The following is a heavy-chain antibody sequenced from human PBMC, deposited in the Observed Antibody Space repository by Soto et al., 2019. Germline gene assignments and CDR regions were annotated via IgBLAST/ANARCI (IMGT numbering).Heavy chain of an antibody. J-gene: IGHJ6*02. Sequence: EVQLVESGGGLVQPGGSLRLSCAASGFAFSNAWMSWVRQAPGKGLEWVGRIKTKTDGGTTAYAAFVKGRFTISRDDSKNTLYLQMNSLTTEDTAVYYCTIAITAGFYYGMDVWGQGTTVTVSS. CDR2: IKTKTDGGTT. V-gene: IGHV3-15*01. D-gene: IGHD1-20*01. CDR3: TIAITAGFYYGMDV. CDR1: GFAFSNAW.